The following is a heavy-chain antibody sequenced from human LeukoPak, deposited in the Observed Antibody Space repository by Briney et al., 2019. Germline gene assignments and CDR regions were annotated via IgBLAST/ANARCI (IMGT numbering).Heavy chain of an antibody. CDR2: ISSSSSYI. CDR1: GFTFSSYS. CDR3: ARDVEYCSGGSCSFFDY. V-gene: IGHV3-21*01. D-gene: IGHD2-15*01. Sequence: GGSLRLSCAASGFTFSSYSMTWVRQAPGKGLEWVSSISSSSSYIYYADSVKGRFTISRDNAKNSLYLQMNSLRAEDTAVYYCARDVEYCSGGSCSFFDYWGQGTLVTVSS. J-gene: IGHJ4*02.